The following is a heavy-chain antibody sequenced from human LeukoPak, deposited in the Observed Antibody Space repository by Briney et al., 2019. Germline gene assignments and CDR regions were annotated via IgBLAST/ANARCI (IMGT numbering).Heavy chain of an antibody. D-gene: IGHD3-22*01. CDR2: IYYSGST. V-gene: IGHV4-59*08. J-gene: IGHJ3*02. Sequence: SETLSLTCTVSGGSISSYYWSWIRQPPGKGLEWIGYIYYSGSTNYNPSLKSRVTISVDTSKNQFPLKLSSVTAADTAVYYCARRGIRDYYDSSGYYAFDIWGQGTMVTVSS. CDR3: ARRGIRDYYDSSGYYAFDI. CDR1: GGSISSYY.